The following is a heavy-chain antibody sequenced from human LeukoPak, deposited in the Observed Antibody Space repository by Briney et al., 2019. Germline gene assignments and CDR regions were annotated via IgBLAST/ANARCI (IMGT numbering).Heavy chain of an antibody. CDR3: AGTREYSSSWYFPPFDP. CDR1: GYTFTGYY. Sequence: GASVKVSCKASGYTFTGYYMHWVRQAPGQGLEWMGWINPNSGRTNYAQNFQGRVTMTRDPSISTAYMELGGLTSNDTAVYYCAGTREYSSSWYFPPFDPWGQGTLVTVSS. V-gene: IGHV1-2*02. D-gene: IGHD6-13*01. CDR2: INPNSGRT. J-gene: IGHJ5*02.